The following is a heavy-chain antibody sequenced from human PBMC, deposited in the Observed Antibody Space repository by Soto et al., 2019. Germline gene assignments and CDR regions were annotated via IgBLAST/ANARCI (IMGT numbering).Heavy chain of an antibody. Sequence: GGALRLSCAASGFTFSDYYMSWIRQAPGKGLEWVSYISSSGSTIYYADSVKGRFTISRDNAKNSLYLQMNSLRAEDTAVYYCARITSYYDSSGYYYLYYFDYWGQGTLVTVSS. D-gene: IGHD3-22*01. V-gene: IGHV3-11*01. CDR2: ISSSGSTI. CDR1: GFTFSDYY. CDR3: ARITSYYDSSGYYYLYYFDY. J-gene: IGHJ4*02.